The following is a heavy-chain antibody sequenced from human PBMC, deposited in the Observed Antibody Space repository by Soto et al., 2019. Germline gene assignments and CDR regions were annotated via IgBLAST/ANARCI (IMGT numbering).Heavy chain of an antibody. CDR3: ASPIHGIAVACTFDY. CDR1: GFTFSSYS. J-gene: IGHJ4*02. CDR2: ISSSSSYI. D-gene: IGHD6-19*01. Sequence: GGSLRLSCAASGFTFSSYSMNWVRQAPGKGLEWVSSISSSSSYIYYADSVKGRFTISRDNAKNSLYLQMNSLRAEDTAVYYCASPIHGIAVACTFDYWGQGTLVTVSS. V-gene: IGHV3-21*01.